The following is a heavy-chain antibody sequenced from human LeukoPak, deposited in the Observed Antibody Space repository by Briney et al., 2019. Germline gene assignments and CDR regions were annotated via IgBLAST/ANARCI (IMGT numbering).Heavy chain of an antibody. Sequence: SETLSLTCTVSGGSISSSSYYWGWIRQPPGKGLEWIGSIYYSGSTYYNPSLKSRVTISVDTSKNQFSLKLSSVTAADTAVYYCARGRGSGAFDIWGQGTMVTVSS. V-gene: IGHV4-39*01. CDR2: IYYSGST. CDR1: GGSISSSSYY. J-gene: IGHJ3*02. CDR3: ARGRGSGAFDI. D-gene: IGHD5-12*01.